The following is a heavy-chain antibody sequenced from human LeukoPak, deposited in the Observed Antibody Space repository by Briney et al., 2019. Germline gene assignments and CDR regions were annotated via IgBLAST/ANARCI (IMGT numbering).Heavy chain of an antibody. CDR3: ASALVDIVATKGFDY. V-gene: IGHV1-24*01. D-gene: IGHD5-12*01. Sequence: ASVKVSCKASGYTFTSYYMHCVRQAPGKGLEGMGGFDSEDGETIDAQKFQGRVTMTEDTSTDTAYMELSSLRSEDTAVYYCASALVDIVATKGFDYWGQGTLVTVSS. CDR2: FDSEDGET. CDR1: GYTFTSYY. J-gene: IGHJ4*02.